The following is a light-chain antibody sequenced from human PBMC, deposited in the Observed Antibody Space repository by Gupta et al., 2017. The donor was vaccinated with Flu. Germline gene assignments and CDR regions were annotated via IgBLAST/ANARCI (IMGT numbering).Light chain of an antibody. CDR2: DVS. V-gene: IGLV2-14*03. CDR1: SSDVGDYKY. CDR3: SSYTSSNTLQVI. Sequence: QSALTQPASVSGSPGQSMTISCTGTSSDVGDYKYVSWYQQHPGKAPKLMIYDVSYRPSWVSNRFSGSKSGNTASLTISGLQAEDEADYYCSSYTSSNTLQVIFGGGTRLTVL. J-gene: IGLJ2*01.